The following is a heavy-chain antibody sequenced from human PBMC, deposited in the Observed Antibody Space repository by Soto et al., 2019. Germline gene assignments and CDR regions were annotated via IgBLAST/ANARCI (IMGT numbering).Heavy chain of an antibody. D-gene: IGHD6-19*01. V-gene: IGHV3-21*01. CDR1: GFTFSIYT. CDR3: ARDISGWGNFDS. J-gene: IGHJ5*01. Sequence: EVQLVESGGGLVKPGGSLRLSCAASGFTFSIYTMNWVRQAPGKGLEWVSSIDTSSSYIYYTDSLKGRFTISRDNGKNSLYLQINSLRAEDTAVYYCARDISGWGNFDSLGQGTLVTVSS. CDR2: IDTSSSYI.